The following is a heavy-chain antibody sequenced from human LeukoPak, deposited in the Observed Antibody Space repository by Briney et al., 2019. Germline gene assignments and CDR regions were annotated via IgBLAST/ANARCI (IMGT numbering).Heavy chain of an antibody. CDR1: GFIFSTYD. V-gene: IGHV3-23*01. J-gene: IGHJ4*02. CDR3: AKDRGGYCSSGSCQGAFHY. D-gene: IGHD2-15*01. Sequence: GGSLRLSCAASGFIFSTYDMSWVRQAPGKGLEWVSGISGSGGTTYDADSVKGRFTISRDNSKNTLYLQMNSLRAEDTAVYYCAKDRGGYCSSGSCQGAFHYWGQGTLVTVSS. CDR2: ISGSGGTT.